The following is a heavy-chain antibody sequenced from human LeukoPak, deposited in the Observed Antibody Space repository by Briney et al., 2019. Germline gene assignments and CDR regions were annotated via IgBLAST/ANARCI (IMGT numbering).Heavy chain of an antibody. J-gene: IGHJ3*01. CDR2: IYYSGST. CDR1: DGSFSSYY. V-gene: IGHV4-34*01. D-gene: IGHD5-12*01. CDR3: ARDRGGYPD. Sequence: SETLSLTCGVYDGSFSSYYWSWIRQPPGKGLEWIGSIYYSGSTYYNPSLKSRVTISVDTSKNQFSLKLSSVTAADTAVYYCARDRGGYPDWGQGTMVTVSS.